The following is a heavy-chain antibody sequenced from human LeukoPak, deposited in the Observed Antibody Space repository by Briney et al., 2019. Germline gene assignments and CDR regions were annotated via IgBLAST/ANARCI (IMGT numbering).Heavy chain of an antibody. V-gene: IGHV3-11*01. CDR3: ATEITPYYYMDV. CDR2: ISSSGSTI. CDR1: GFTFSDCY. J-gene: IGHJ6*03. Sequence: PGGSLRLSCAASGFTFSDCYVSWIRQAPGKGLEWVSYISSSGSTIYYADSVRGRFTISRDNAKNSLYLQMNSLRADDTAVYYCATEITPYYYMDVWGKGTTVTVSS. D-gene: IGHD5-24*01.